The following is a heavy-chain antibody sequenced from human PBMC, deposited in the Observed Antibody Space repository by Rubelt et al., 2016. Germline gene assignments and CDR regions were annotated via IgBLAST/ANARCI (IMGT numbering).Heavy chain of an antibody. D-gene: IGHD3-22*01. CDR3: ARGDSSGFYKGNY. V-gene: IGHV1-2*04. J-gene: IGHJ4*02. CDR2: INPNSGGT. Sequence: GQGLEWMGWINPNSGGTNYAQKFQGWVTMTRDTSIRTAYMEMSSLRSEDTAVYYCARGDSSGFYKGNYWGQGTLVTVSS.